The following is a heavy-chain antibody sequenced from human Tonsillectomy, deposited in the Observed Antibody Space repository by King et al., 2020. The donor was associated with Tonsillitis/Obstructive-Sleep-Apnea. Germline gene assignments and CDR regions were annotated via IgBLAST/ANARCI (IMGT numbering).Heavy chain of an antibody. Sequence: VQLVESGGGLVQPGGSLRLSCVASGFTFSTYAMTGVRQAPGKGPEWVSGFRGSNCGTCYADSFKGRITISRDNSKNTLYLQMNSLRADDTALYYCAKDFAAVTGDPGSWGQGTLVTVSS. D-gene: IGHD6-19*01. V-gene: IGHV3-23*04. J-gene: IGHJ5*02. CDR1: GFTFSTYA. CDR3: AKDFAAVTGDPGS. CDR2: FRGSNCGT.